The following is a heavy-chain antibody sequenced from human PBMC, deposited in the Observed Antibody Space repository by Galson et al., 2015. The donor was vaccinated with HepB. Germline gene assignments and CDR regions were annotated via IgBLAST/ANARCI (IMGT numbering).Heavy chain of an antibody. Sequence: SLRLSCAASGFAFSGYAMHWVRQAPGKGLEWVAGVRYDATKEYYTDSVKGRFTISRDNSKNTLFLQMESLRAEDTAVYYCAKEGMSVGGNWFDPWGQGTLVTVSS. J-gene: IGHJ5*02. V-gene: IGHV3-30*02. CDR3: AKEGMSVGGNWFDP. D-gene: IGHD3-16*01. CDR2: VRYDATKE. CDR1: GFAFSGYA.